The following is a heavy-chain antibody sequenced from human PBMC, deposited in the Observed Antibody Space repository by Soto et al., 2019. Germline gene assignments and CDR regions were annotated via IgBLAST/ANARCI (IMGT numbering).Heavy chain of an antibody. Sequence: EVQLVESGGGLVKPGGSLRLSCAASGFSFNNAWMSWVRQAPGKGLEWVGLIKSTSDGGTTDYATPAKGRFSISRDASKNTVYLQMNSLKTEDTAVYYCATANNDYGDFGTHIWGQGTMVTVSS. J-gene: IGHJ3*02. CDR1: GFSFNNAW. CDR2: IKSTSDGGTT. CDR3: ATANNDYGDFGTHI. V-gene: IGHV3-15*01. D-gene: IGHD4-17*01.